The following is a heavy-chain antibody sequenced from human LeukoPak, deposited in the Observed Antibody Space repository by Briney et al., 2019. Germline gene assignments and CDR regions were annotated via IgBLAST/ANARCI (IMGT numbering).Heavy chain of an antibody. J-gene: IGHJ4*02. CDR1: GFTFDDYA. V-gene: IGHV3-9*01. Sequence: PGGSLRLSCAASGFTFDDYAMHWVRQAPGKGLEGVSGTSWNSGSIGYADSVKGRFTISRDNAKNSLYLQMNSLRAEDTALYYCAKDIANWNAPTFDYWGQGTLVTVSS. D-gene: IGHD1-1*01. CDR2: TSWNSGSI. CDR3: AKDIANWNAPTFDY.